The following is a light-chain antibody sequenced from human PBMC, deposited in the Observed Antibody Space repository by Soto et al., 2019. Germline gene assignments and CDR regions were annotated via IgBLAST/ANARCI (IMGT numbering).Light chain of an antibody. J-gene: IGLJ2*01. Sequence: QAVGTQEPSRTGSQGGQAPLPVPSSTEPVTSDYYPNWFQQKPGQAPRALIYSTTKKHSWTPARFSGSLLGGKAALTLSGVQPEDEADYYCLLYYGAAVVFGGGTKVTVL. CDR2: STT. CDR3: LLYYGAAVV. CDR1: TEPVTSDYY. V-gene: IGLV7-43*01.